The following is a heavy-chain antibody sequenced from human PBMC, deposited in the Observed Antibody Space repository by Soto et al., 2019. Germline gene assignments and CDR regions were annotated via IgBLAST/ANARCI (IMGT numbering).Heavy chain of an antibody. CDR1: GFTFSSYG. CDR2: ISYDGSNK. V-gene: IGHV3-30*18. J-gene: IGHJ4*02. CDR3: AKDPNYYGSGRPDY. Sequence: PGGSLRLSCAASGFTFSSYGMHWVRQAPGKGLEWVAVISYDGSNKYYADSVKGRFTISRDNSKNTLYLQMDSLRAEDTAVYYCAKDPNYYGSGRPDYWGQGTRVTVSS. D-gene: IGHD3-10*01.